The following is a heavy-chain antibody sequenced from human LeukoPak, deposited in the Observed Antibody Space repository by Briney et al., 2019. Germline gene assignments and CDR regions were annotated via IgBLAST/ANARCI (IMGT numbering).Heavy chain of an antibody. J-gene: IGHJ4*02. D-gene: IGHD6-13*01. CDR1: GYTFTGYY. Sequence: ASVKVSCKASGYTFTGYYMHWMRQAPGQGLEWMGIINPSGGSTSYAQKFQGRVTMTRDTSTSTVYMELSSLRSEDTAVYYCARVIAAAGTFDYWGQGTLVTVSS. CDR2: INPSGGST. V-gene: IGHV1-46*01. CDR3: ARVIAAAGTFDY.